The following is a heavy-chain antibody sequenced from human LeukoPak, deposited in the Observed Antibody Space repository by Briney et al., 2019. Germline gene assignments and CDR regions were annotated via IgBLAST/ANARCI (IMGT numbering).Heavy chain of an antibody. CDR2: IWYDGSNK. J-gene: IGHJ6*03. CDR1: GFTFSSYG. CDR3: ARGVFGLGRYYYYMDV. Sequence: GGSLRLSCAASGFTFSSYGMHWVRQAPGKGLEWVAVIWYDGSNKYYADPAKGRFTISRDNSKNTLYLQMNSLRAEDTAVYYCARGVFGLGRYYYYMDVWGKGTAVTVSS. D-gene: IGHD3/OR15-3a*01. V-gene: IGHV3-33*01.